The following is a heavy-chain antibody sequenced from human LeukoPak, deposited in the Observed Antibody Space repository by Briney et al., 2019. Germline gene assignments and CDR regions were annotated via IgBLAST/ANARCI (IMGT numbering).Heavy chain of an antibody. V-gene: IGHV3-30*03. D-gene: IGHD3-22*01. CDR3: ARESDSSGQHDDDAFDI. CDR2: ISYDGSNK. Sequence: PGGSLRLSCAASGFTFSSYGMHWVRQAPGKGLEWVAVISYDGSNKYYADSVKGRFTVSRDNSKNTLYLQMNSLRAEDTAVYYCARESDSSGQHDDDAFDIWGQGTMVTVSS. J-gene: IGHJ3*02. CDR1: GFTFSSYG.